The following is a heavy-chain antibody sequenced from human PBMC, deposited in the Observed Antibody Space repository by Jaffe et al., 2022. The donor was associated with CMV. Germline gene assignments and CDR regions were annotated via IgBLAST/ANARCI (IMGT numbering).Heavy chain of an antibody. D-gene: IGHD6-13*01. CDR1: GGSISSSSYY. Sequence: QLQLQESGPGLVKPSETLSLTCTVSGGSISSSSYYWGWIRQPPGKGLEWIGSIYYSGSTYYNPSLKSRVTISVDTSKNQFSLKLSSVTAADTAVYYCATHPYYSSSWYRDYWGQGTLVTVSS. CDR3: ATHPYYSSSWYRDY. V-gene: IGHV4-39*01. J-gene: IGHJ4*02. CDR2: IYYSGST.